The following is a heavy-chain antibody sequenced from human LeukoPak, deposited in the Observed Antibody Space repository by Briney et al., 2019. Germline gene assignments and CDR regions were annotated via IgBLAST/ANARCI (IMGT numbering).Heavy chain of an antibody. CDR1: GGSFSGYY. CDR3: ARQSLAGGRITFGGVIVRGLNWFDP. CDR2: INHSGST. Sequence: SETLSLTCAVYGGSFSGYYWSWIRQPPGKGLEWIGEINHSGSTNYNPSLKSRVTISVDTSKNQFSLKLSSVTAADTAVYYCARQSLAGGRITFGGVIVRGLNWFDPWGQGTLVTVSS. D-gene: IGHD3-16*02. J-gene: IGHJ5*02. V-gene: IGHV4-34*01.